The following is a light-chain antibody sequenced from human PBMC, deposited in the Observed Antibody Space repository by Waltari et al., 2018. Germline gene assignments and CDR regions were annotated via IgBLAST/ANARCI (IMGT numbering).Light chain of an antibody. CDR3: AAWDDSLNGPV. CDR1: SSNIGSNT. V-gene: IGLV1-44*01. CDR2: SNN. Sequence: QSVLTQPPSASGTPGQRVTISCSGSSSNIGSNTVHWYQQLPGTAPKLLIYSNNQRPSGVPDRFSGSKSGTSASLAISGLQSEDEADYYCAAWDDSLNGPVFGGGTNLTVL. J-gene: IGLJ2*01.